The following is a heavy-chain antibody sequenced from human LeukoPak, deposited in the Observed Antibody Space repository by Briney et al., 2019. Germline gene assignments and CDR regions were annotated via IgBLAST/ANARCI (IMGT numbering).Heavy chain of an antibody. CDR2: ISYDGSNK. CDR3: AKPSLRYSSGWSLEYFQH. Sequence: GGSLRLSCAASGFTFSSYGMHWVRQAPGKGLEWVAVISYDGSNKYYADSVKGRFTISRDNSENTLYLQMNSPRAEDTAVYYCAKPSLRYSSGWSLEYFQHWGQGTLVTVSS. D-gene: IGHD6-19*01. V-gene: IGHV3-30*18. J-gene: IGHJ1*01. CDR1: GFTFSSYG.